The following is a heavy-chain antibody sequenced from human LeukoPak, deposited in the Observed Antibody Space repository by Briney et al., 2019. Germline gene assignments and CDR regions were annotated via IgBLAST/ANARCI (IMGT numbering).Heavy chain of an antibody. V-gene: IGHV1-8*01. CDR1: GYTFTSYD. CDR2: MNPNSGNT. CDR3: ARDNSILTGYYENTNWFDP. J-gene: IGHJ5*02. D-gene: IGHD3-9*01. Sequence: ASVKVSCKASGYTFTSYDINWVRQATGQGLEWMGWMNPNSGNTGYAQKFQGRVTMTRNTSISTAYMELSSLRSEDTAVYYCARDNSILTGYYENTNWFDPWGQGTLVTVSS.